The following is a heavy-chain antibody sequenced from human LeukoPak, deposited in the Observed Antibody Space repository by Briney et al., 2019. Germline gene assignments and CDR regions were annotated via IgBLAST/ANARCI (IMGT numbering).Heavy chain of an antibody. CDR1: GFTFSDYY. V-gene: IGHV3-11*01. CDR2: ISSSGSTI. D-gene: IGHD2-15*01. CDR3: ATVPPIVVVVAAIDYYGMDV. J-gene: IGHJ6*02. Sequence: PGGSLRLSCAASGFTFSDYYMSWIRQAPGKGLEWVSYISSSGSTIYYADSVKGRFTISRDNAKNSLYLQMNSLRAEDTAVYYCATVPPIVVVVAAIDYYGMDVWGQGTTLTVSS.